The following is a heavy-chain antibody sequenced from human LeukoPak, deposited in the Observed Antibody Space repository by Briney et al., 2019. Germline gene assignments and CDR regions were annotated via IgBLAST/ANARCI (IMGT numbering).Heavy chain of an antibody. Sequence: GESLKISCKASGYTFAGYWIGWVRQMPGKGLEWMGIIYPGDSNTRYSPSFQGQVTISADESISTAYLQWSSLKASDTAMYYCVGSTGYPYYFDYWGQGTLVTVSS. D-gene: IGHD3-9*01. V-gene: IGHV5-51*01. CDR2: IYPGDSNT. J-gene: IGHJ4*02. CDR3: VGSTGYPYYFDY. CDR1: GYTFAGYW.